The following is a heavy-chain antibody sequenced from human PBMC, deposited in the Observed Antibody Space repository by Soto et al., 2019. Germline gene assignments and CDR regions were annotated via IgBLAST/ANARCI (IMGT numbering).Heavy chain of an antibody. CDR1: GFTFSSYA. D-gene: IGHD5-18*01. Sequence: GGSLRLSCAASGFTFSSYAMHWVRQAPGKGLEWVAVISYDGSNKYYADSVKGRFTISRDNSKNTLYLQMNSLRAEDTAVYYCARMIQLWLGTPYYYGMDVWGQGTTVTVSS. J-gene: IGHJ6*02. CDR3: ARMIQLWLGTPYYYGMDV. V-gene: IGHV3-30-3*01. CDR2: ISYDGSNK.